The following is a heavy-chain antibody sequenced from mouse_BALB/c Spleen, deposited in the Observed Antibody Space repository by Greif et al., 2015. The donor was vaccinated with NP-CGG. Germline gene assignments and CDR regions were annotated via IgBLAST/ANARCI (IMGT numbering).Heavy chain of an antibody. CDR1: GYTFTSYW. J-gene: IGHJ4*01. CDR3: AIYYYGSSYAMDY. D-gene: IGHD1-1*01. V-gene: IGHV1-7*01. CDR2: INPSTGYT. Sequence: VQGVESGAELAKPGASVKMSCKASGYTFTSYWMHWVKQRPGQGLEWIGYINPSTGYTEYNQKFKDKATLTADKSSSTAYMQLSSLTSEDSAVYYCAIYYYGSSYAMDYWGQGTSVTVSS.